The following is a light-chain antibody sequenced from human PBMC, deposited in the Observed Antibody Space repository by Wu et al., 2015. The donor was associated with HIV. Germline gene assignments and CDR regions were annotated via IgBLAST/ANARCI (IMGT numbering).Light chain of an antibody. CDR2: AAS. CDR1: QSISSY. J-gene: IGKJ1*01. CDR3: QQSHSSPRT. Sequence: DIQMTQSPSSLSASVGDRVTITCRASQSISSYLNWYQQKPGEAPKLLIYAASSLQSGAPSRFSGSGSGTDFSLSISNLQPEDSSTFYCQQSHSSPRTFGQGTKVEIK. V-gene: IGKV1-39*01.